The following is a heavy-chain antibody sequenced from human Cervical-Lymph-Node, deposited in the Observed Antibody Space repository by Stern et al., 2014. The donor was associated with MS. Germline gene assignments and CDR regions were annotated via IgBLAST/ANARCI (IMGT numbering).Heavy chain of an antibody. CDR3: ARQGSWNWFDP. V-gene: IGHV4-59*08. CDR2: ISHTGTA. D-gene: IGHD1-26*01. J-gene: IGHJ5*02. Sequence: QLQLQESGPGLVKPSETLSLTCTVSGGSVTSYYSTWIRQSPGKTLEWLCCISHTGTAFNNPSPKSRVTHSVGTSRNKFSLKPSSVTAADTAVYYCARQGSWNWFDPWGPGIMVTVSS. CDR1: GGSVTSYY.